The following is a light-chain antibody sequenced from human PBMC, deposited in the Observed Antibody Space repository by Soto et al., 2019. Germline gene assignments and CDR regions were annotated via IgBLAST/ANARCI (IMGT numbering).Light chain of an antibody. CDR2: GAS. CDR3: QHYGNSPPSVT. CDR1: QSVSRNY. J-gene: IGKJ3*01. Sequence: EIVLTQSPGTLSLSPGERATLSCRASQSVSRNYLVWYQQKPGQAPRLLIYGASGRATGIPDRFSGSGSGTDFTLTINRLEPEDFAVYYCQHYGNSPPSVTFGPGTKVDIK. V-gene: IGKV3-20*01.